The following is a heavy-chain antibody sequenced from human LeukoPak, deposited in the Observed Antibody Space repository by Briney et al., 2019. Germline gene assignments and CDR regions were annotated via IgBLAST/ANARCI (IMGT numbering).Heavy chain of an antibody. V-gene: IGHV3-15*01. Sequence: PGGSLRLSCAASRFTFTNAWMSWVRQAPGKGLEWVGRIKSKTDGGTTDYAAPVKGRFTISRDDSKNTLYLQMNSLKTEDTAVYYCTTDVAGRGVLLWFGESEGWYFDLWGRGTLVTVSS. CDR3: TTDVAGRGVLLWFGESEGWYFDL. J-gene: IGHJ2*01. D-gene: IGHD3-10*01. CDR1: RFTFTNAW. CDR2: IKSKTDGGTT.